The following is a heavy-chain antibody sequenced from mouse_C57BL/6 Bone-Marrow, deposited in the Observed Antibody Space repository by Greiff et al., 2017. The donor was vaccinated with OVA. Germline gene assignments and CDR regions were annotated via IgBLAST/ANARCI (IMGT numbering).Heavy chain of an antibody. Sequence: VQLQQSGAELVKPGASVKISCKASGYAFSSYWMNWVKQRPGKGLEWIGQIYPGDGDTNYNGKFKGKATLTADKSSSTAYMQLSSLTSEDSAVYFCARKNPEFYDGYYGDAMDYWGQGTSVTVSS. J-gene: IGHJ4*01. D-gene: IGHD2-3*01. CDR3: ARKNPEFYDGYYGDAMDY. CDR1: GYAFSSYW. V-gene: IGHV1-80*01. CDR2: IYPGDGDT.